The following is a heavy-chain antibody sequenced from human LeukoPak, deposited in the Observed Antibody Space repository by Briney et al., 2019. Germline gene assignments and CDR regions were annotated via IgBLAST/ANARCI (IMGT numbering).Heavy chain of an antibody. Sequence: GGSLRLSCAASGFTFSSYGMHWVRQAPGKGLEWVALIWYDGSKQYYAYSVKGRFTISRDNSKNTLNLQMNSLRAEDTAVFYCARLIGWPRFDPWGQGALVTVSS. V-gene: IGHV3-33*01. CDR2: IWYDGSKQ. J-gene: IGHJ5*02. D-gene: IGHD6-19*01. CDR1: GFTFSSYG. CDR3: ARLIGWPRFDP.